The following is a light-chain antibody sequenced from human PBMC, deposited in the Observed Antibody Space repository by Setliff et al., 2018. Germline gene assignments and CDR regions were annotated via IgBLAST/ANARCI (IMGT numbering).Light chain of an antibody. CDR3: SSYTNSRTVI. J-gene: IGLJ2*01. CDR2: EVS. Sequence: QSALAQPPSASGSPGQSVTISCTGTSSDVGGYNYVSWYQQHPGKAPKLMIYEVSKWPSGVPDRFSGSKSGSTASLTISGLQAEYEADYFCSSYTNSRTVIFGGGTKVTVL. V-gene: IGLV2-8*01. CDR1: SSDVGGYNY.